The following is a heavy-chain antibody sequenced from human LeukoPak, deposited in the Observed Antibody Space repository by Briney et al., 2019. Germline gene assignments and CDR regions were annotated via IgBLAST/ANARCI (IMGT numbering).Heavy chain of an antibody. J-gene: IGHJ4*02. CDR3: ARDGGLQYQLHH. CDR2: IKGDGSIA. Sequence: GGSLGLSCVASGFPLSSYYMYWVRHVPGKGLVWVSQIKGDGSIADYADSGQGRFTVSRDNARNMLFLQMNSLRVDDTAMYYCARDGGLQYQLHHWGQGTLVTVSS. V-gene: IGHV3-74*01. D-gene: IGHD2-2*01. CDR1: GFPLSSYY.